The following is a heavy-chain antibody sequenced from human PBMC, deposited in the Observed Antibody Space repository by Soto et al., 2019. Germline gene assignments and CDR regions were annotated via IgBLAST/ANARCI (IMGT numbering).Heavy chain of an antibody. D-gene: IGHD2-8*02. CDR3: AKTSGPTPNYYYYGMDV. V-gene: IGHV3-23*01. Sequence: GGSLRLSCAASGFTFSSYAMSWVRQAPGKGLEWVSAISGSGGSTYYADSVKGRFTISRDNSKNTLYLQMNSLRAEDTAVYYWAKTSGPTPNYYYYGMDVWGQGTTVTVSS. J-gene: IGHJ6*02. CDR1: GFTFSSYA. CDR2: ISGSGGST.